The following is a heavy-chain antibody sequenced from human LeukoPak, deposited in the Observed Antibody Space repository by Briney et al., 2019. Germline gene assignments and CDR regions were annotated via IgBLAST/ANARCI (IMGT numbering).Heavy chain of an antibody. Sequence: ASVKVSCKASGYTFTSYGISWVRXAPGQXLEWMGWISAYNGNTNYAQKLQGRVTMTTDTSTSTAYVELRSLRSDDTAVYYCAREAGDSGYWGQGTLVTVSS. CDR3: AREAGDSGY. CDR1: GYTFTSYG. V-gene: IGHV1-18*01. D-gene: IGHD4-17*01. CDR2: ISAYNGNT. J-gene: IGHJ4*02.